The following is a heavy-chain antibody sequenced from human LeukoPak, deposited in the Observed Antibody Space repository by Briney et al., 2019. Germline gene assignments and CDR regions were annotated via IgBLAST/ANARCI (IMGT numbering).Heavy chain of an antibody. D-gene: IGHD5-18*01. CDR3: ARVSTWIQLWSNFDY. V-gene: IGHV3-30-3*01. Sequence: GGSLRLSCAASGFTFSSYAMHWVRQAPGKGLEWVAVISYDGSNKYYADSVKGRLTISRDNSKNTLYLQMNSLRAEDTAVYYCARVSTWIQLWSNFDYWGQGTPVTVSS. CDR1: GFTFSSYA. J-gene: IGHJ4*02. CDR2: ISYDGSNK.